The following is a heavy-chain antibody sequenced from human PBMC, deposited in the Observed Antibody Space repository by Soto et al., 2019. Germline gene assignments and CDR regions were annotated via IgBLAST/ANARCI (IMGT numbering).Heavy chain of an antibody. J-gene: IGHJ6*02. Sequence: GGSLRLSCAASGFTFSSYGMHWVRQAPGKGLEWVAVIWYDGSNKYYADSVKGRFTISRDNSKNTLYLQMNSLRAEDMAVYYCARTMVRGVITYGMDVWGQGTTVTVSS. D-gene: IGHD3-10*01. CDR1: GFTFSSYG. CDR3: ARTMVRGVITYGMDV. CDR2: IWYDGSNK. V-gene: IGHV3-33*01.